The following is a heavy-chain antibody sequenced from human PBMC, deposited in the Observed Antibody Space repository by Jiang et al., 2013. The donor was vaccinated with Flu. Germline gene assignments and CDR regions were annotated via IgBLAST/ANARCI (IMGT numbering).Heavy chain of an antibody. CDR1: GFTFSNYF. V-gene: IGHV3-7*03. CDR3: ARNGWYNPFDY. D-gene: IGHD6-19*01. J-gene: IGHJ4*02. CDR2: IKQDGSEK. Sequence: VQLLESGGGLVQPGGSLRLSCAASGFTFSNYFMNWVRQPPGKGLEWVANIKQDGSEKYYVDSVKGRFTISRDNAKNSLYLQMNSLRAEDTAVYYCARNGWYNPFDYWGQGTLVTASS.